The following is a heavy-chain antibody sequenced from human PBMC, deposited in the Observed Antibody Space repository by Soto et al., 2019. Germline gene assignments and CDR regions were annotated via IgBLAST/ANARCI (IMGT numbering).Heavy chain of an antibody. D-gene: IGHD3-10*01. J-gene: IGHJ4*02. CDR3: ARAPPIRWQQPKPQAASQELFSGYFDF. CDR1: GFNFRTYS. V-gene: IGHV3-30-3*01. CDR2: ISYDGGDK. Sequence: VGSLRVSCAASGFNFRTYSMHWVRQAPGKGLEWVTVISYDGGDKYYADSVKGRFTISRDNSRNKVYLQMNSLRTDDTAMYLCARAPPIRWQQPKPQAASQELFSGYFDFWGQGSLVTV.